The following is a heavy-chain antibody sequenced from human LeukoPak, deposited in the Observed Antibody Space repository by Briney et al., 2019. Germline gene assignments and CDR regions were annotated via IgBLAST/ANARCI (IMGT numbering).Heavy chain of an antibody. CDR1: GFXFSSYA. D-gene: IGHD4-17*01. V-gene: IGHV3-23*01. CDR3: AKEVSRVTTFYFDY. J-gene: IGHJ4*02. CDR2: ISGSGAGT. Sequence: GGSLRLSCAASGFXFSSYAMNWVXXAXXXXLEXVSAISGSGAGTYYADSVKGRFTISRDNSKNTLYLQMNSLRAEDAAVYYCAKEVSRVTTFYFDYWGQGTLVTVSS.